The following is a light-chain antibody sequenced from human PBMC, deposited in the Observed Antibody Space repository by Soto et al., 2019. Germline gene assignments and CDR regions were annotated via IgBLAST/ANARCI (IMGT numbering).Light chain of an antibody. CDR1: QSISSSY. Sequence: EIVLTQSPGPPSLSPGERATLSCRASQSISSSYVAWYQHKPGLAPRLLIHDTSSRAIGIPDRFSGSGSGTDFTLTISRLEPEDFAVYYCQQYGSSPRTFGQGTKVDIK. CDR2: DTS. CDR3: QQYGSSPRT. V-gene: IGKV3D-20*01. J-gene: IGKJ1*01.